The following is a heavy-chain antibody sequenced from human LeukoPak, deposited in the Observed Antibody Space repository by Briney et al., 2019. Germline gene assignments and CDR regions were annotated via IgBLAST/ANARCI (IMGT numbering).Heavy chain of an antibody. CDR3: ARDHSSSSEDY. J-gene: IGHJ4*02. Sequence: SETLSLTCTVSGYSISSGYYWAWIRQPPGKGLEWIGSIFHTGSTYHNPSLKSRVTISVDTSKSQFSLKLNSVTAADTAVYYCARDHSSSSEDYWGQGTLVTVSS. CDR1: GYSISSGYY. CDR2: IFHTGST. V-gene: IGHV4-38-2*02. D-gene: IGHD6-13*01.